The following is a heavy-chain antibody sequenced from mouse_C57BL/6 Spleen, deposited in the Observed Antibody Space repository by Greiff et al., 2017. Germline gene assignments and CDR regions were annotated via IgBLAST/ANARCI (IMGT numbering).Heavy chain of an antibody. CDR1: GFTFSSYA. Sequence: EVMLVESGGGLVKPGGSLKLSCAASGFTFSSYAMSWVRQTPEKRLEWVATISDGGSYTYYPDNVKGRFTISRDNAKNNLYLQMSHLKSEDTAMYYCARDWVTGAMDYWGQGTSVTVSS. CDR3: ARDWVTGAMDY. CDR2: ISDGGSYT. V-gene: IGHV5-4*01. D-gene: IGHD2-2*01. J-gene: IGHJ4*01.